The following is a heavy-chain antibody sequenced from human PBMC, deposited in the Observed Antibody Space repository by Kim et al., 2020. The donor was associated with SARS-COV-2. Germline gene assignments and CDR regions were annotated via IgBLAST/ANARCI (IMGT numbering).Heavy chain of an antibody. CDR3: AKSGDFGSGSYYESNGHGMDV. CDR2: ISWNSGSI. D-gene: IGHD3-10*01. V-gene: IGHV3-9*01. J-gene: IGHJ6*02. CDR1: GFTFGDYA. Sequence: GGSLRLSCAASGFTFGDYAMHWVRQAPGKGLEWVSGISWNSGSIGYADSVKGRFTISRDNAKNSLYLQMNSLRAEDTALYYCAKSGDFGSGSYYESNGHGMDVWGQGTTVTVSS.